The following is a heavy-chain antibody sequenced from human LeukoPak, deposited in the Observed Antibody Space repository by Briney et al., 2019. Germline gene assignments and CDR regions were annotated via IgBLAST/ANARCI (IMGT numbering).Heavy chain of an antibody. Sequence: GGSLRLSCAASGFTSSSYAMHWVRQAPGKGLEWVAVISYDGRNKYYADSVKGRFTISRDNSKNTLYLQMNSLRAEDTAVYYCARVPLWFGEFSDYYYGMDVWGQGTTVTVSS. CDR1: GFTSSSYA. J-gene: IGHJ6*02. D-gene: IGHD3-10*01. CDR2: ISYDGRNK. CDR3: ARVPLWFGEFSDYYYGMDV. V-gene: IGHV3-30*04.